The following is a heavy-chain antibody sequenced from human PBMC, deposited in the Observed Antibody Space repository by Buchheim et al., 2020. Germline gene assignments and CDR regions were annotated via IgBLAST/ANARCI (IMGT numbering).Heavy chain of an antibody. CDR1: GFTFSSYS. D-gene: IGHD3-3*01. V-gene: IGHV3-21*01. Sequence: EVQLVESGGGLVKPGGSLRLSCAASGFTFSSYSMNWVRQAPGKGLEWVSSISSSSSYIYYADSVKGRFTISRDNAKNSLYLQMNSLRAEDTAVYYCARDKVRYYDFWSGRTLPSMDVWGQGTT. CDR3: ARDKVRYYDFWSGRTLPSMDV. CDR2: ISSSSSYI. J-gene: IGHJ6*02.